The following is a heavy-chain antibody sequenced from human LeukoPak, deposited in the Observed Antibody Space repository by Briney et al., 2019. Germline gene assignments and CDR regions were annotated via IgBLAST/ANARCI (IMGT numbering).Heavy chain of an antibody. J-gene: IGHJ5*02. V-gene: IGHV4-59*01. CDR3: ARGTGYSSSWYWGFGADPPLGKVSWFDP. D-gene: IGHD6-13*01. CDR1: GGSISSYY. CDR2: IYYSGST. Sequence: SETLSLTCTVSGGSISSYYWSWIRQPPGKGLEWIGYIYYSGSTNYNPSLKSRVTISVDTSKNQFSLKLSSVTAADTAVYYCARGTGYSSSWYWGFGADPPLGKVSWFDPWGQGTLVTVSS.